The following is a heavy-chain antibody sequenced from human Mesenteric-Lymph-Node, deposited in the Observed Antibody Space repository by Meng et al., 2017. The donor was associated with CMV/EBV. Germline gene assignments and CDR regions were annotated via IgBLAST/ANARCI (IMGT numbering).Heavy chain of an antibody. CDR3: AREYTTSSGYFDS. V-gene: IGHV3-21*01. J-gene: IGHJ4*02. Sequence: GGSLRLSCAASGFTFSSYSMNWVRQAPGKGLEWVSSISSSSSYIYYADSVKGRFTISRDNAKNSLYLQMNSLRAEDTAVYYCAREYTTSSGYFDSWGQGTLVTVSS. CDR2: ISSSSSYI. CDR1: GFTFSSYS. D-gene: IGHD6-6*01.